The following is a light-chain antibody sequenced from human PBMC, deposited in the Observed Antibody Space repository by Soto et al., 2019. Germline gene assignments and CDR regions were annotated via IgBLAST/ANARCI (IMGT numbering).Light chain of an antibody. Sequence: QSALTQPTSMAGAPGRTITISCTGNHNDIGTYDYFFWYQQHTCRAPRLLIHSVTSRPSGVSGLASACKSGLTPSLTIAEIQPEDEADSYCPSVTYNRIYVFRPGSTVTVL. CDR1: HNDIGTYDY. CDR2: SVT. J-gene: IGLJ1*01. CDR3: PSVTYNRIYV. V-gene: IGLV2-14*03.